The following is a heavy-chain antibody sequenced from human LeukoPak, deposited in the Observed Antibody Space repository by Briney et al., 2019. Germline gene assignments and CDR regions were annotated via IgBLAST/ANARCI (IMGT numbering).Heavy chain of an antibody. CDR2: IHSDGSST. J-gene: IGHJ4*02. Sequence: GGSLRPSCAASGFTFSSYWMHWVRQAPGKGLVWVSRIHSDGSSTSYADSVRGRFTISRDDAKSTLYLQMNSLRAEDTAVYYCARSGWPYYFDYWGQGTLVTVSS. CDR1: GFTFSSYW. CDR3: ARSGWPYYFDY. D-gene: IGHD3-22*01. V-gene: IGHV3-74*01.